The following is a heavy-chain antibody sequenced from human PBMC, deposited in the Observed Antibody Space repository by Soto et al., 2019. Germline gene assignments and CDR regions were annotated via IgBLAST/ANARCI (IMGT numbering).Heavy chain of an antibody. CDR2: IMPIFRTP. D-gene: IGHD1-1*01. J-gene: IGHJ6*02. CDR1: GGTFRNSA. CDR3: ARDNDRPQLGGNYYYILDV. V-gene: IGHV1-69*12. Sequence: QVQLEQSGPEVKKPGSSVKVSCKASGGTFRNSAISWVRQAPGQGLEWMGGIMPIFRTPDYAQKFQGRVTITADESASTAYMELTGLRSDGTAVYYCARDNDRPQLGGNYYYILDVWGHGTTVTVSS.